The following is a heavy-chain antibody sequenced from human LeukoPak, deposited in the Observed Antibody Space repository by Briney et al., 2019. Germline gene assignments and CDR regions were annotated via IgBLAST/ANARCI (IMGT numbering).Heavy chain of an antibody. V-gene: IGHV4-4*09. D-gene: IGHD3-22*01. Sequence: SETLSLTCTVSGGSISSYYWSWIRQPPGKGLEWIGYIYTSGSTNYNPSLKSRVTISVDTSKNQFSPKLSSVTAADTAVYYCARHVPYYYDSSGYPHYYYYYYMDVWGKGTTVTVSS. CDR1: GGSISSYY. CDR3: ARHVPYYYDSSGYPHYYYYYYMDV. J-gene: IGHJ6*03. CDR2: IYTSGST.